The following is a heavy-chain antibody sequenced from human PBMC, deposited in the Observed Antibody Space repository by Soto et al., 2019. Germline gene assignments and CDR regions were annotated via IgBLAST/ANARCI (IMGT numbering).Heavy chain of an antibody. J-gene: IGHJ4*02. V-gene: IGHV4-39*01. Sequence: SATLSLTCTVSGGSISSSSYYWGWIRQPPGKGLEWIGSIYYSGSTYYNPSLKSRVTISVDTSKNQFSLKLSSVTAADTAVYYCASPPLPIVGARDGATDYWGQGTLVTVSS. CDR3: ASPPLPIVGARDGATDY. D-gene: IGHD1-26*01. CDR1: GGSISSSSYY. CDR2: IYYSGST.